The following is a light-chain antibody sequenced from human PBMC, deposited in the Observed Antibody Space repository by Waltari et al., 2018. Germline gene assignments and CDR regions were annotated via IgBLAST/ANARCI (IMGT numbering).Light chain of an antibody. V-gene: IGLV2-23*01. Sequence: QSALTQPASVSGSPGQSITISCTGTSSDVGSYNLVSWYQQHPGKAPKLMIYEGSKRPSGVSNRFPGSKSGNTASLTISVLQAEDEADYYCCSYAGSYVFGTGTKVTVL. CDR3: CSYAGSYV. J-gene: IGLJ1*01. CDR1: SSDVGSYNL. CDR2: EGS.